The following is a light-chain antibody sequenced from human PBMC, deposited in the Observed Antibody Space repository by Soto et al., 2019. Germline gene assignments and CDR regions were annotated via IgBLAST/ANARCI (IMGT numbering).Light chain of an antibody. V-gene: IGKV1-27*01. Sequence: DIQMTQSPSSLSASVGDRVTITCRASQGITYYLAWYQQKPGKVPKLMIYAASTLQSGVPSRFSGGGSGADFTLTISSLQPEDVSTYYCQNYNSAPLTFCGGTKVEIK. J-gene: IGKJ4*01. CDR2: AAS. CDR1: QGITYY. CDR3: QNYNSAPLT.